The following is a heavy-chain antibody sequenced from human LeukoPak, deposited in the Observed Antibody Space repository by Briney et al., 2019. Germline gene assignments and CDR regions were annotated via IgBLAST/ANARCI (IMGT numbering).Heavy chain of an antibody. CDR3: AKARARSPDFFDY. CDR2: ISGSGGST. CDR1: VFTFSSYA. J-gene: IGHJ4*02. V-gene: IGHV3-23*01. Sequence: GGSLRLFCAASVFTFSSYAMSWVRQAPGKGLEWVSAISGSGGSTYYADSVKGRFTISRDNSKNTLYLQMNSLRAEDTAVYYCAKARARSPDFFDYWGQGTLVTVSS.